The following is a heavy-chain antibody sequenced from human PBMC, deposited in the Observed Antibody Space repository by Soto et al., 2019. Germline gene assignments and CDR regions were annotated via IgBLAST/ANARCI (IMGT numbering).Heavy chain of an antibody. CDR1: GYTFTGYS. CDR2: INPNSGGT. D-gene: IGHD3-22*01. V-gene: IGHV1-2*02. CDR3: ASRAMIEDY. J-gene: IGHJ4*02. Sequence: QVQLVQSGAEVQKPGASVKVSCKVSGYTFTGYSMHWMRQAPGQGLEWKGWINPNSGGTNYAQKFQGRVTMTRDTSISTDYMELSRLTYDDTAVYYCASRAMIEDYWGQGTLVTVS.